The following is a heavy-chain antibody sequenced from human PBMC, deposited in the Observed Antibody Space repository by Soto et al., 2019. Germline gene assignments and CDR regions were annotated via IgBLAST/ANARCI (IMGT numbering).Heavy chain of an antibody. D-gene: IGHD6-13*01. CDR1: GDSVSSNSAA. Sequence: PPLLLQSQTLSLTCAISGDSVSSNSAAWNWIRQSPSRGLEWLGRTYYRSKWYNDYAVSVKSRITINPDTSKNQFSLQLNSVTPEDTAVYYCARDHSRGTHQDLLAVVGYYYYMDVWGKGTTVTVSS. CDR3: ARDHSRGTHQDLLAVVGYYYYMDV. J-gene: IGHJ6*03. CDR2: TYYRSKWYN. V-gene: IGHV6-1*01.